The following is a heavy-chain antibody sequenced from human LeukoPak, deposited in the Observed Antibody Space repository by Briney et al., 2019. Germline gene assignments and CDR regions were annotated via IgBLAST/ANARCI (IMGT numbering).Heavy chain of an antibody. CDR1: GFTFSSYG. D-gene: IGHD3-22*01. J-gene: IGHJ4*02. V-gene: IGHV3-23*01. CDR2: ISGSGGST. Sequence: GGSLRLSCAASGFTFSSYGMSWVRQAPGKGLEWVSAISGSGGSTYYADSVKGRFTISRDNSKNTLYLQMNSLRAEDTAVYYCARDPTSYYDSSGPLDYWGQGTLVNVSS. CDR3: ARDPTSYYDSSGPLDY.